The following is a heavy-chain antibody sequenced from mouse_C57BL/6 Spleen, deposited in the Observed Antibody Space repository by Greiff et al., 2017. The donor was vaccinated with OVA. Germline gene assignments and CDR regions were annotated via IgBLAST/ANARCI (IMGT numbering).Heavy chain of an antibody. CDR2: INPNNGGT. D-gene: IGHD2-5*01. V-gene: IGHV1-26*01. CDR1: GYTFTDYY. J-gene: IGHJ2*01. CDR3: ARSPYYSNYGGY. Sequence: VQLQQSGPELVKPGASVKISCKASGYTFTDYYMNWVKQSHGKSLEWIGDINPNNGGTSYNQKFKGKATLTVDKSSSTAYMELRSLTSEDAAVYYCARSPYYSNYGGYWGQGTTLTVSS.